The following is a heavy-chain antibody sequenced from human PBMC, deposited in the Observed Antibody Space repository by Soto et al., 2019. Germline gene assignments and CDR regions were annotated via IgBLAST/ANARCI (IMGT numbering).Heavy chain of an antibody. V-gene: IGHV1-3*01. J-gene: IGHJ6*02. CDR3: ARDPNDSSAYYHHYYYGMDV. CDR2: INAGNGNT. Sequence: QIQLMQSGAEVKKPGASVKVSCKASGYTFTSYAIHWVRQAPGQRLEWTGWINAGNGNTKYSEKFQGRVTITRDTSASTAYLELSSLRSEDTAVYYCARDPNDSSAYYHHYYYGMDVWGQGTTVTVSS. D-gene: IGHD3-22*01. CDR1: GYTFTSYA.